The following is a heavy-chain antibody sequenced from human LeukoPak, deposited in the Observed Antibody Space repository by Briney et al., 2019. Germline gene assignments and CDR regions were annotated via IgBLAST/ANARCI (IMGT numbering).Heavy chain of an antibody. D-gene: IGHD3-3*01. CDR2: IRYDGSNK. Sequence: PGGSLRLSCAASGFTFSSYGMHWVRQAPGKGLEWVAFIRYDGSNKYYADSVKGRFTISRDNSKNTLYLQMNSLRAEDTAVYYCARGLKTILEWLGLHYYYYYMDVWGKGTTVTVSS. J-gene: IGHJ6*03. CDR1: GFTFSSYG. CDR3: ARGLKTILEWLGLHYYYYYMDV. V-gene: IGHV3-30*02.